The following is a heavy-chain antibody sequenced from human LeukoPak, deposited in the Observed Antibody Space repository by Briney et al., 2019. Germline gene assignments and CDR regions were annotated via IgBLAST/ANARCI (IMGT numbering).Heavy chain of an antibody. Sequence: KPSETLSLTCTVSGASISSSYWSWIRQPAGKGLEWIGRIYIRGSTNYNPSLKSRVTMSLDTSKNQFSLKLTSVTAADTAVYYCARGPESSGYYTFDFWGQGTLVTVSS. CDR3: ARGPESSGYYTFDF. CDR1: GASISSSY. CDR2: IYIRGST. D-gene: IGHD3-22*01. V-gene: IGHV4-4*07. J-gene: IGHJ4*02.